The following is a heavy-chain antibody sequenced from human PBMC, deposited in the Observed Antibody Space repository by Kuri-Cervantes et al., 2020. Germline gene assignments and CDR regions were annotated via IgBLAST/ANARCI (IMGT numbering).Heavy chain of an antibody. Sequence: SETLSLTCTVSGVTNSSYYWSWIRQPPGKELELIGHIYYSGSSNYNPSLKSRVTISVDTSKNQYSLKLSSVTAADTAVYYCARISSSWYLYYGMDVWGQGTTVTVSS. J-gene: IGHJ6*02. CDR2: IYYSGSS. D-gene: IGHD6-13*01. CDR3: ARISSSWYLYYGMDV. CDR1: GVTNSSYY. V-gene: IGHV4-59*01.